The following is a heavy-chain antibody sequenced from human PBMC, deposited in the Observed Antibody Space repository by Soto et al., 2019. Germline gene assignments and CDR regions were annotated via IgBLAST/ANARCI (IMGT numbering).Heavy chain of an antibody. CDR2: IDGDGTST. J-gene: IGHJ5*02. Sequence: GGSLKTLLCSLWIHLQWLLDVLGPPKSREGLVWVSRIDGDGTSTGYADSVKGRFTISRDNAKNTLYLQMNSLRAEDTAVYYCARDPRNLGLDPWGLGTLVTVSS. V-gene: IGHV3-74*01. D-gene: IGHD4-4*01. CDR1: IHLQWLL. CDR3: ARDPRNLGLDP.